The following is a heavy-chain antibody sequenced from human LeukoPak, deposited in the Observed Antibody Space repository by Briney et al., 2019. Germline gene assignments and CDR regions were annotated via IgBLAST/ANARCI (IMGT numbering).Heavy chain of an antibody. J-gene: IGHJ4*02. Sequence: SETLSPTCTVAGGSISSYYWSCIRQRPGEGLEWVGYIYYSGGTNYNPSLKSRVTISVDTSNNQFPLTLSSVTAADTAVYYCARCVTGYYHFDYWGQGTLVTVSS. D-gene: IGHD1-26*01. V-gene: IGHV4-59*01. CDR3: ARCVTGYYHFDY. CDR1: GGSISSYY. CDR2: IYYSGGT.